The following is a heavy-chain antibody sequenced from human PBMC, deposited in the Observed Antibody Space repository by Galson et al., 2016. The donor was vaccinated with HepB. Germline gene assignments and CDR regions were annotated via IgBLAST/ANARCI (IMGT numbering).Heavy chain of an antibody. D-gene: IGHD6-25*01. CDR2: ISHSGRT. Sequence: QTLSLTCAVSGGSLSSGDSSWSWIRQPPGKGLEWIGYISHSGRTYYNPSLKSRVTISVDKSKNQFSLKLSSVTAADTAVYYCARVRSRGHYFDYWGQGTLVTVSS. V-gene: IGHV4-30-2*01. CDR3: ARVRSRGHYFDY. J-gene: IGHJ4*02. CDR1: GGSLSSGDSS.